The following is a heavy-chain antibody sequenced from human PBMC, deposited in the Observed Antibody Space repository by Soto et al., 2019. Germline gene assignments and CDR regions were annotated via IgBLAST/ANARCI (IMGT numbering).Heavy chain of an antibody. V-gene: IGHV4-39*01. CDR2: IYYSGST. CDR3: ARHALTTVTTDLYNWFDP. CDR1: GGSISSSSYY. Sequence: SETLSLTCTVSGGSISSSSYYWGWIRQPPGKGLEWIGSIYYSGSTYYNPSLKSRVTISVDTSKNQFSLKLSSVTAADTAVYYCARHALTTVTTDLYNWFDPWGQGTLVTVSS. D-gene: IGHD4-17*01. J-gene: IGHJ5*02.